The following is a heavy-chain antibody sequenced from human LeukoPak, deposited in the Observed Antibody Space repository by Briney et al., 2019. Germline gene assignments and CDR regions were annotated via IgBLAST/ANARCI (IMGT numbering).Heavy chain of an antibody. V-gene: IGHV4-4*07. CDR1: GGSDSSYY. Sequence: PSETLSLTCTVSGGSDSSYYWSWIWHPLGKGLGWIGRMYTSGSTNYNPSLKSRVTMSLDTCTNQFSLNLSPVTAPEPAVYYLVRDRGAAADYWGQRTLVTVSS. CDR2: MYTSGST. J-gene: IGHJ4*02. CDR3: VRDRGAAADY. D-gene: IGHD6-13*01.